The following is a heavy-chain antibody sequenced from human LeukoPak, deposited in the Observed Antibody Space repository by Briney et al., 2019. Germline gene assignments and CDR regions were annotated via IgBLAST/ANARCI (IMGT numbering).Heavy chain of an antibody. D-gene: IGHD3-22*01. CDR2: IYPGDSDT. Sequence: GESLKISCKGSRYTFTTYWIGWVRQMPGKGLEWMGLIYPGDSDTRYSPSFQGQVTISADKSINTAYLQWSSLKASDTAMYYCARPNFYYDSSGYYYFDYWGQGTLVTVSS. J-gene: IGHJ4*02. CDR1: RYTFTTYW. CDR3: ARPNFYYDSSGYYYFDY. V-gene: IGHV5-51*01.